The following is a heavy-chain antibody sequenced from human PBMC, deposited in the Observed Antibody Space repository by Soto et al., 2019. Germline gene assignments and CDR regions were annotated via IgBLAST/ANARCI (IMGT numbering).Heavy chain of an antibody. V-gene: IGHV1-3*01. CDR1: GYTFTRYT. CDR3: ARGIATGQLDP. J-gene: IGHJ5*02. Sequence: ASVKVSCKASGYTFTRYTMNWVRQAPGQRLEWMGWINPDNGNAKSSQKFQDRVIITRDTSASTAYMDLSSLRSEDTAVYYCARGIATGQLDPWGQGTLVTVSS. CDR2: INPDNGNA. D-gene: IGHD2-15*01.